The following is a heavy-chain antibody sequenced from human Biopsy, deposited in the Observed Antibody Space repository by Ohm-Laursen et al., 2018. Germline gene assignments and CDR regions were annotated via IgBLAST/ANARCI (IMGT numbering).Heavy chain of an antibody. J-gene: IGHJ4*02. V-gene: IGHV4-38-2*01. CDR1: GFSISSGFH. D-gene: IGHD2-15*01. Sequence: GTLSLTCGVSGFSISSGFHWAWIRQPPGQGLERIGFIYRTGTTTYNPSFKSRVAMAVDTSKNQFSLTLNSVTAADTAVYYCARMKGRGYFDYWGRGTLVTVSS. CDR3: ARMKGRGYFDY. CDR2: IYRTGTT.